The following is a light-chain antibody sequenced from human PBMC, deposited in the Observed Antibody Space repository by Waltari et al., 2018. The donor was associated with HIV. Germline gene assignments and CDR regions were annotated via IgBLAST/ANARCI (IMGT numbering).Light chain of an antibody. V-gene: IGLV2-14*03. CDR2: DVS. CDR3: SSYTSSITYV. CDR1: SNDIGSSNY. Sequence: QSALTQPASVSGSPGQSITISCTGTSNDIGSSNYVSWHQQHPGEAPKLIIHDVSDRPSGISNRFSGSKSGNTASLTSSGLQTEDEADYYCSSYTSSITYVFGSGTRVTVL. J-gene: IGLJ1*01.